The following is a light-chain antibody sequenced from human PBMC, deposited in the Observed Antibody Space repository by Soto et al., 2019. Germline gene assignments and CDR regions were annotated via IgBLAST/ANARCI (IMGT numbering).Light chain of an antibody. CDR1: QSVSSN. Sequence: EIVMTQSPATLSVSPGERATLSCRASQSVSSNLAWYQQKPGQAPRLLIYGASTRATGIPARFSGSGSGTDVTLTISSLQSEDFAVYYCQQYNNWPPWTFGQGTKVDIK. V-gene: IGKV3-15*01. CDR3: QQYNNWPPWT. J-gene: IGKJ1*01. CDR2: GAS.